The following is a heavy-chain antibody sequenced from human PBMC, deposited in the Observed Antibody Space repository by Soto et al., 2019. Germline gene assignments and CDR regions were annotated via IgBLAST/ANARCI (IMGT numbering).Heavy chain of an antibody. CDR1: GFSLNTNGVG. CDR2: IYWDDDK. CDR3: IQSRCGGDCLQSYASYYYYGMDV. J-gene: IGHJ6*02. Sequence: SGPTLVNPTQTLTLTCTFSGFSLNTNGVGVGWIRQPPGKALEWLALIYWDDDKRYSPSLRSRLTISKDTSKNQVVLTMTNMDPVDTATYYCIQSRCGGDCLQSYASYYYYGMDVWGQGTTVTVSS. V-gene: IGHV2-5*02. D-gene: IGHD2-21*02.